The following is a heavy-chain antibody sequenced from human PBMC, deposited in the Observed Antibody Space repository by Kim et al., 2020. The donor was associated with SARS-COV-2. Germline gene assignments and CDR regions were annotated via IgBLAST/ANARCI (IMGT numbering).Heavy chain of an antibody. V-gene: IGHV3-53*01. J-gene: IGHJ4*02. CDR2: T. Sequence: TYYGDAVKGRFNTSREIPQDTLYLQMNSLRAEDTAVYYCSSSTVGAYFDYWGQGSLVTVSS. D-gene: IGHD1-26*01. CDR3: SSSTVGAYFDY.